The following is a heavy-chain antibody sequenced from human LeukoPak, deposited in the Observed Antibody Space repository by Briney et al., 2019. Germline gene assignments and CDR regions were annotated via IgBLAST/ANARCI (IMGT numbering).Heavy chain of an antibody. J-gene: IGHJ4*02. CDR2: IYPGDSDT. CDR3: ARQLYYDNSGFLDS. D-gene: IGHD3-22*01. Sequence: GESLKISCKASEYRFSNFWIGWVRQMPGKGLEWMAIIYPGDSDTRYSPSFRGQVTISADKSISTAYLQWSSLKASDTAMYYCARQLYYDNSGFLDSWGLGTLVTVSS. V-gene: IGHV5-51*01. CDR1: EYRFSNFW.